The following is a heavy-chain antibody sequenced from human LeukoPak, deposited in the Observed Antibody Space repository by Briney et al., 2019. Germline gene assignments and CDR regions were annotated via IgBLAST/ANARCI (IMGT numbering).Heavy chain of an antibody. CDR2: IYSGGST. CDR3: ARDIGLDYSSSSFASDI. D-gene: IGHD6-6*01. Sequence: NPSETLSLTCTVSGGSFTTHYWNWFRQPAGQGLEWIGRIYSGGSTNYKSSLKSRVIMSIDTSKRQLSLKLSSVTAADTAIYYCARDIGLDYSSSSFASDIWGPGTLVIVSS. CDR1: GGSFTTHY. V-gene: IGHV4-4*07. J-gene: IGHJ3*02.